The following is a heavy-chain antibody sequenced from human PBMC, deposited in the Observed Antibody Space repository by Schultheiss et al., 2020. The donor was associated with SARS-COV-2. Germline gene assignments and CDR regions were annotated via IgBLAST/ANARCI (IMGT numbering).Heavy chain of an antibody. J-gene: IGHJ6*02. D-gene: IGHD1-26*01. CDR2: ISSSSSYI. CDR3: ARVGATSGMDV. Sequence: GGSLRLSCAASGFTFSTYSMNWVRQAPGKGLEWVSSISSSSSYIYYADSVKGRFTISRDNAKNSLYLQMNSLRAEDTAVYYCARVGATSGMDVWGQGTTVTVSS. V-gene: IGHV3-21*01. CDR1: GFTFSTYS.